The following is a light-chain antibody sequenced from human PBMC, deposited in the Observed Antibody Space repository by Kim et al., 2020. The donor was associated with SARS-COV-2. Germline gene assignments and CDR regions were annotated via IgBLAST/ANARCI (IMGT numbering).Light chain of an antibody. V-gene: IGKV3-15*01. CDR1: QSVSSK. CDR2: GAS. J-gene: IGKJ4*01. CDR3: QQYNNWPLT. Sequence: EIVMTQSPATLSVSPGERATLSCRASQSVSSKLAWFQQKPGQSPRLLIYGASTRATGIPARFSGSGSGTEFTLTISSLQSEDFAIYHCQQYNNWPLTFSGGTKVDIK.